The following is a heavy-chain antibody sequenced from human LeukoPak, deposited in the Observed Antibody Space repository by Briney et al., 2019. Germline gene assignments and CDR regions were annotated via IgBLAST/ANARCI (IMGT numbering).Heavy chain of an antibody. CDR1: GFNFGGHY. D-gene: IGHD6-6*01. CDR2: ISGNGRDI. CDR3: ARGRWQLVPFDY. J-gene: IGHJ4*02. V-gene: IGHV3-11*04. Sequence: GGSLRLSCATSGFNFGGHYMSWVRQAPGKGPEWISYISGNGRDIAYADSVKGRFTISRDNAKNLLHLQMNSLRADDTAVYYCARGRWQLVPFDYWGQGTLVTVSS.